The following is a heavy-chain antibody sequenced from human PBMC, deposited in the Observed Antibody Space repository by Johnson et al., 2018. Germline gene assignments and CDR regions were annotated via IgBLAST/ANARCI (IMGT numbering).Heavy chain of an antibody. V-gene: IGHV3-53*01. D-gene: IGHD3-22*01. CDR1: GVTVSSNY. J-gene: IGHJ3*02. Sequence: VQLVESGGGLIQSGGSLRLSCAASGVTVSSNYMTWVRQAPGKGLEWVSIIYSGGTTYYADSGKGRFTISRDNSKNTLFLQMNSLGAEDTAVYYCAKGYTSGYFRYDAFDIWGQGTMVTVSS. CDR3: AKGYTSGYFRYDAFDI. CDR2: IYSGGTT.